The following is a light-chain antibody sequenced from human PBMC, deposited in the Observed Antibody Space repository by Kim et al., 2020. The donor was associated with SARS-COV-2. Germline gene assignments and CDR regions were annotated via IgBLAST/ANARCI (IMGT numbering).Light chain of an antibody. V-gene: IGLV3-9*01. Sequence: SYELTQPLSVSVALGQTATTACGGNNIGSKHVHWYQQRPGQAPVLVIYRDSNRPSGIPERSSGSNSGNTATLTITRAQAGDEADYYCQLWDDFTVFGTGT. CDR3: QLWDDFTV. CDR2: RDS. CDR1: NIGSKH. J-gene: IGLJ1*01.